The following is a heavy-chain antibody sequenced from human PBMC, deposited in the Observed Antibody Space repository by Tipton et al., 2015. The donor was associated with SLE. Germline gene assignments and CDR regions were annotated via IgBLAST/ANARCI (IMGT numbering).Heavy chain of an antibody. CDR3: AVRDFWSPKGAFDI. D-gene: IGHD3-3*01. V-gene: IGHV4-34*01. CDR1: GGSFSGYY. J-gene: IGHJ3*02. CDR2: INHSGST. Sequence: TLSPTCAVYGGSFSGYYWSWIRQPPGKGLEWIGEINHSGSTNYNPSLKSRVTISVDTSKNQFSLKLSSVTAADTAVYYCAVRDFWSPKGAFDIWGQGTMVTVSS.